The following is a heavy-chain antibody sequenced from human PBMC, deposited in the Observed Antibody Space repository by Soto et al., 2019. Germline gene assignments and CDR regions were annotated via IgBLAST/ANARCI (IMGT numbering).Heavy chain of an antibody. CDR2: ISSSSSYI. D-gene: IGHD6-25*01. CDR3: ARARFKGSGAFDI. V-gene: IGHV3-21*01. Sequence: EVQLVESGGGLVKPGGSLRLSCAASGFTFSSYSMNWVRQAPGKGLEWVSSISSSSSYIYYADSVKGRFTISGDNAKNSLYLQVNRLGDADTVVYSCARARFKGSGAFDIWGQGTMVTVSS. CDR1: GFTFSSYS. J-gene: IGHJ3*02.